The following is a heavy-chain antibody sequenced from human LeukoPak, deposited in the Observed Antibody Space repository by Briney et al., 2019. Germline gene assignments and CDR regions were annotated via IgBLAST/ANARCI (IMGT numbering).Heavy chain of an antibody. CDR3: ARGRYGGNHDFDY. Sequence: GGSLRLSCVGSGFTFENYWMSWVRQAPGKGPEWVANIKQDGSVEHYMDSVKGRFTISRDNAKNSLVLQMNSLRAEDTAVYYCARGRYGGNHDFDYWGQGTLVTVSS. CDR1: GFTFENYW. CDR2: IKQDGSVE. V-gene: IGHV3-7*03. J-gene: IGHJ4*02. D-gene: IGHD4-23*01.